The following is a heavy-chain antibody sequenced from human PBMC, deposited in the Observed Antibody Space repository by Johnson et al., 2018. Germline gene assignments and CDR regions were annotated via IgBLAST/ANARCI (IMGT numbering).Heavy chain of an antibody. CDR1: GFTFSTYW. V-gene: IGHV3-74*01. D-gene: IGHD3-3*01. Sequence: EVQLVESGGGLVQPGGSLRLSCAASGFTFSTYWMHWVRQAPGKGLIWVSRINGDGSTTNYADSVKGRFTISRDNAKNTLYLQMNSLSAEDTAGYYCARGREGPYDFWSCYWHVWGQGTTVTVSS. CDR2: INGDGSTT. CDR3: ARGREGPYDFWSCYWHV. J-gene: IGHJ6*02.